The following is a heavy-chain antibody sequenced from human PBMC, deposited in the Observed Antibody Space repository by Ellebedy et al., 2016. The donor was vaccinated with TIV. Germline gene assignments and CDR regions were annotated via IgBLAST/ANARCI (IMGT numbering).Heavy chain of an antibody. CDR1: GFTFSSFA. D-gene: IGHD3-22*01. V-gene: IGHV3-23*01. CDR2: ISGGGDST. J-gene: IGHJ4*02. CDR3: AKGTSSGFNYDRVGPEY. Sequence: GESLKISCAASGFTFSSFAMHWVRQAPGKGLEWLSVISGGGDSTYHADSVKGRLTITRDNSKNTLYLQMDRLRAEDTAVYYCAKGTSSGFNYDRVGPEYWGQGTLVTVSS.